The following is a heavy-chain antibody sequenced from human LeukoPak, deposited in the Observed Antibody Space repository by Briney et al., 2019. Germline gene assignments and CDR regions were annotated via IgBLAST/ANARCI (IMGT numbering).Heavy chain of an antibody. CDR2: IYHSGST. D-gene: IGHD1-26*01. CDR3: AREKKWELEEFDY. J-gene: IGHJ4*02. V-gene: IGHV4-38-2*02. CDR1: GYPISSGYY. Sequence: SETLSLTCTVSGYPISSGYYWGWIRQPPGKGLEWIGSIYHSGSTYYNPSLKSRVTISVDTSKNQFSLKLSSVTAADTAVYYCAREKKWELEEFDYWGQGTLVTVSS.